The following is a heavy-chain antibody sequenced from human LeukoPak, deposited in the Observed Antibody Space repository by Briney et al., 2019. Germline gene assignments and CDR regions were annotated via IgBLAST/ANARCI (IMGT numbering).Heavy chain of an antibody. D-gene: IGHD5-18*01. Sequence: GGSLRLSCAASGFTFSSYWMSWVRQAPGKGLEWVANIKQDGSEKYYVDSVKGRFTISRDNTKNSLYLQMNSLRAEDTAVYYCARASGGYSYGYERRVFDYWGQGTLVTVSS. V-gene: IGHV3-7*01. CDR2: IKQDGSEK. J-gene: IGHJ4*02. CDR3: ARASGGYSYGYERRVFDY. CDR1: GFTFSSYW.